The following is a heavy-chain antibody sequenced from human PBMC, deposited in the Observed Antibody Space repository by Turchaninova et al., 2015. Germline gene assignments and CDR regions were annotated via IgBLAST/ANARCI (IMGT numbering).Heavy chain of an antibody. CDR1: GFTFSSYG. J-gene: IGHJ4*02. D-gene: IGHD3-3*01. V-gene: IGHV3-30*18. Sequence: QVQLVEAGGGVVKPGKSLSIAFGASGFTFSSYGMHGVRQAPGKGLEWVAVMSYDGSDKYYADSVRGRFTISRDNSKNTLNLQMNSLRAEDTAIYYCAKDFWNGYGRFFDYWGQGALVTVSS. CDR3: AKDFWNGYGRFFDY. CDR2: MSYDGSDK.